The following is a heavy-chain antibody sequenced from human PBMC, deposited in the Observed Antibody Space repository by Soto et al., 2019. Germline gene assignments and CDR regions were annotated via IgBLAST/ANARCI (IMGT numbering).Heavy chain of an antibody. D-gene: IGHD3-10*01. J-gene: IGHJ6*02. CDR2: ISSDGSDK. V-gene: IGHV3-30-3*01. CDR3: ARDRLYGAGLIDV. CDR1: GFTFSSYG. Sequence: QVQLVESGGGVVQPGRSLRLSCAASGFTFSSYGMHWVRQAPGKGLEWVAVISSDGSDKYYADSVKGRFTISRDNSKNTLYVQLNRMRAEETALYYCARDRLYGAGLIDVWGQGTTVTVSS.